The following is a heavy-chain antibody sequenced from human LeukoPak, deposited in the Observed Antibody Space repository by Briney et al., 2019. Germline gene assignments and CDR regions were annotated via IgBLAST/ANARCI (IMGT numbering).Heavy chain of an antibody. CDR1: GYTFTSYY. Sequence: ASVKVSCKASGYTFTSYYMHWVRQAPGQGLEWMGIINPSGGSTSYAQKFQGRVTMTRDTSTSTVYMELSSLRSEDTAVYYCARARTNYDFWTGFDYWDRGTLVTVSS. CDR3: ARARTNYDFWTGFDY. J-gene: IGHJ4*02. V-gene: IGHV1-46*01. CDR2: INPSGGST. D-gene: IGHD3-3*01.